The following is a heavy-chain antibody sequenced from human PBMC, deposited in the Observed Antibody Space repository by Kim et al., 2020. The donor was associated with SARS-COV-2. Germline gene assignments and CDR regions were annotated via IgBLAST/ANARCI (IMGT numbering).Heavy chain of an antibody. J-gene: IGHJ6*01. CDR2: INGAKGNT. CDR3: ARVTPYYGLDV. D-gene: IGHD2-15*01. Sequence: ASVKVSCKASGDTFTRHPIHWVRQAHGQRLEWMGWINGAKGNTKYSEKFRGRVSITGDTSASTAYMELSTLRYEDTAVYYCARVTPYYGLDVWGQGTTV. V-gene: IGHV1-3*01. CDR1: GDTFTRHP.